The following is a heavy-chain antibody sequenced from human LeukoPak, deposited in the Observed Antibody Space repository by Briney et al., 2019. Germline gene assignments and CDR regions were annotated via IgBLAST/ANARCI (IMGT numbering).Heavy chain of an antibody. V-gene: IGHV4-34*01. Sequence: SETLSLTCAVYGGSFSGYYWSWIRQPPGKGLEWIGEINHSGSTNYNPSLKSRVTISVDTSKNQFSLKLSSVTAADTAVYYCARGPPTYNWNYSWFDPWGQGTLVTVSS. CDR2: INHSGST. D-gene: IGHD1-7*01. CDR3: ARGPPTYNWNYSWFDP. J-gene: IGHJ5*02. CDR1: GGSFSGYY.